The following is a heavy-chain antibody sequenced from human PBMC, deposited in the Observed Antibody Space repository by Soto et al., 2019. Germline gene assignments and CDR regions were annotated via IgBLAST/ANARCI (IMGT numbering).Heavy chain of an antibody. CDR2: ISAYNGNT. CDR1: GYTFTSYG. CDR3: ASGLFGEFVDQLDY. J-gene: IGHJ4*02. V-gene: IGHV1-18*01. Sequence: QVQLVQSGAEVKKPGASVKVSCKPSGYTFTSYGITWVRQAPGQGLEWMGWISAYNGNTNYAQKFQGRVTMTTDTSTRMACMVLRRLCSDDTAVDDGASGLFGEFVDQLDYWGKGTLVT. D-gene: IGHD3-10*02.